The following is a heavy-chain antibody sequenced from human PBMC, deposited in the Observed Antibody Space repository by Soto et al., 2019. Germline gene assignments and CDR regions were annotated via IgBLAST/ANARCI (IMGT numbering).Heavy chain of an antibody. CDR3: ARHPSDLYAFDI. Sequence: SETLSLTCTVSGGSISSSSYYWGWIRQPPGKGLEWIGSIYYSGSTYHNPSLKSRVTISVDTSKNQLSLKLSSVTAADTAVYYCARHPSDLYAFDIWGQGTMVTVS. D-gene: IGHD2-21*01. CDR1: GGSISSSSYY. CDR2: IYYSGST. J-gene: IGHJ3*02. V-gene: IGHV4-39*01.